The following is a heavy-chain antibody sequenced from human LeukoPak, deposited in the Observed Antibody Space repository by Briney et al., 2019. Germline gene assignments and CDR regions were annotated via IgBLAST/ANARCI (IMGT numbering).Heavy chain of an antibody. CDR1: GASISNYY. CDR2: IHYSGST. V-gene: IGHV4-59*08. CDR3: ARHVSGDYAWLDV. Sequence: SETLSLTCTVSGASISNYYWSWIRQPPGKGLEWIGYIHYSGSTNYNPSLQTRVTISVDTSKNQFSLRLSSVTAADTAVYYCARHVSGDYAWLDVWGQGTTVTVSS. D-gene: IGHD4-17*01. J-gene: IGHJ6*02.